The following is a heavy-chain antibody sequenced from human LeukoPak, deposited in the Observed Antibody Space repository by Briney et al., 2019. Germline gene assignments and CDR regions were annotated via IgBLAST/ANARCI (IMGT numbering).Heavy chain of an antibody. CDR1: GYTFTGYY. CDR2: INPNSGGT. J-gene: IGHJ4*02. Sequence: ASVKVSCKASGYTFTGYYMHWVRQAPGHALEWIGWINPNSGGTNYAQKFQGRVTMTRDTSLSTAYMELSRLRSDDTAVYYCARDRYYDSSGYVTDHWGQGTLVTVSS. CDR3: ARDRYYDSSGYVTDH. D-gene: IGHD3-22*01. V-gene: IGHV1-2*02.